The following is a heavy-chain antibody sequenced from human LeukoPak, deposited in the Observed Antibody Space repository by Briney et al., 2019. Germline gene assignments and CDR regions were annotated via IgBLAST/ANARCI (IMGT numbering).Heavy chain of an antibody. J-gene: IGHJ4*02. CDR3: ARHGGGAARGLDY. CDR1: GGSISSSSYS. V-gene: IGHV4-39*01. Sequence: SETLSLTCTVSGGSISSSSYSWGWIRQPPGKGLEWIGSIYYSGRTYPNPSLKSRVTISVDSSKNHFSLKLTSVTAADTAVYYCARHGGGAARGLDYWGQGTLVTVSS. CDR2: IYYSGRT. D-gene: IGHD6-6*01.